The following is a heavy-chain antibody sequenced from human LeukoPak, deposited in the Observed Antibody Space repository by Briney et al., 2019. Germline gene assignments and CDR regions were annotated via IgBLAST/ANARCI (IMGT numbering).Heavy chain of an antibody. CDR2: MRNDGSDI. Sequence: GRSLRLSCEASGFTFNTYGMHWVRQAPGKGLEWVAVMRNDGSDIYYADSVKGRFTISRDNAKNTLYLQMNSLRAEDTAVYYCARGSVGALSYFDFWGQGTLVSVSS. J-gene: IGHJ4*02. D-gene: IGHD1-26*01. V-gene: IGHV3-33*01. CDR3: ARGSVGALSYFDF. CDR1: GFTFNTYG.